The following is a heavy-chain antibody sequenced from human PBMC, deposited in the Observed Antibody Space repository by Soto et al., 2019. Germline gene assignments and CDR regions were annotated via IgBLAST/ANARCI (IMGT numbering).Heavy chain of an antibody. Sequence: PGGSLSLSCAASGFTFRSCAMGWVRQAPGKGLEWVSDIIDSGASTYYADSVKGRFTISRDNSKSTLYLQMNSLRAEDTALYYCAKGRSYYYYYGVDVWGQGTTVTVSS. V-gene: IGHV3-23*01. CDR3: AKGRSYYYYYGVDV. J-gene: IGHJ6*02. CDR2: IIDSGAST. CDR1: GFTFRSCA.